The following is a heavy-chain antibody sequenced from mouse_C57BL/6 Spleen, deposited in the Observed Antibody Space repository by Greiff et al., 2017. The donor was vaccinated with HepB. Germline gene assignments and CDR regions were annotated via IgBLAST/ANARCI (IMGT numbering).Heavy chain of an antibody. Sequence: EVKLVESGGGLVQPGGSLSLSCAASGFTFTDYYMSWVRQPPGKALEWLGFIRNKANGYTTEYSASVKGRFTISRDNSQSILYLQMNALRAEDSATYYCARLAYYYGSSYGYAMDYWGQGTSVTVSS. D-gene: IGHD1-1*01. CDR1: GFTFTDYY. CDR2: IRNKANGYTT. CDR3: ARLAYYYGSSYGYAMDY. J-gene: IGHJ4*01. V-gene: IGHV7-3*01.